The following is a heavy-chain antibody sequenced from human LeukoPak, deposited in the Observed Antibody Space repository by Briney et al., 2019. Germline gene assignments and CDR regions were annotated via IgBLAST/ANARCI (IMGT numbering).Heavy chain of an antibody. CDR1: EYTFFGYY. CDR3: ATFPYYHDSSGYYGDY. D-gene: IGHD3-22*01. Sequence: ASVKVSCKASEYTFFGYYMHWVQQAPGKGLEWMGLVDPEDGETIYAEKFQGRVTITADTSTDTVDMELSSLRSEDTAVYYCATFPYYHDSSGYYGDYWGQGTLVTVSS. CDR2: VDPEDGET. J-gene: IGHJ4*02. V-gene: IGHV1-69-2*01.